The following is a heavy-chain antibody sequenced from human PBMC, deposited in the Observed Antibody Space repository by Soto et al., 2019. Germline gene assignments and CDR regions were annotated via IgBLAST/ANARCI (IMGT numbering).Heavy chain of an antibody. J-gene: IGHJ5*02. D-gene: IGHD3-10*01. CDR2: ISYDGSNK. CDR3: AREDGDTMVRGVIITYSWFDP. Sequence: GGSLRLSCAASGFTFSSYAMHWVRQAPGKGLEWVAVISYDGSNKYYADSVKGRFTISRDNSKNTLYLQMNSLRAEDTAVYYCAREDGDTMVRGVIITYSWFDPWGQGTLVTVSS. V-gene: IGHV3-30-3*01. CDR1: GFTFSSYA.